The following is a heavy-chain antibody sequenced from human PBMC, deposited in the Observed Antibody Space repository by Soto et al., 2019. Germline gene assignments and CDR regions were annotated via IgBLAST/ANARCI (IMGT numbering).Heavy chain of an antibody. J-gene: IGHJ4*02. Sequence: KTSETLSLTCTVSGGSISSSSYYWGWIRQPPGKGLEWIGSIYYSGSTYYNPSLKSRVTISVDTSKNQFSLKLSSVTAADTAVYYCATQAGIAAAGFDYWGQGTLVTVSS. CDR2: IYYSGST. V-gene: IGHV4-39*01. CDR3: ATQAGIAAAGFDY. CDR1: GGSISSSSYY. D-gene: IGHD6-13*01.